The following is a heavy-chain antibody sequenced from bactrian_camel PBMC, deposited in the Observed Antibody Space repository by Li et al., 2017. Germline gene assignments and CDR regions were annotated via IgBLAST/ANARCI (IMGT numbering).Heavy chain of an antibody. CDR1: GVTLDFAD. J-gene: IGHJ4*01. D-gene: IGHD4*01. CDR2: MRSETSI. Sequence: QVQLVESGGGSVQAGGSLSLSCTASGVTLDFADMGWYRQAPGQYCELVALMRSETSIFYQDYVKGRFTISHDNAKNTLYLQMNNLKHEDTATYYCAKVPHYSNYHERGYEYNYWGQGTQVTVS. V-gene: IGHV3S55*01. CDR3: AKVPHYSNYHERGYEYNY.